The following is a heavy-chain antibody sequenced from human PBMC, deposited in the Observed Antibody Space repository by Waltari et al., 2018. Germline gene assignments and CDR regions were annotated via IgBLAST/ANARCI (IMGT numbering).Heavy chain of an antibody. CDR3: ARDLGSDYGNRDY. J-gene: IGHJ4*02. V-gene: IGHV1-2*06. D-gene: IGHD4-17*01. CDR1: GYTFTGYH. CDR2: INPNSGDT. Sequence: QLLLVQSGAAVTNPGASVEVSGTAPGYTFTGYHIQWVRLAPGQGLEWMGRINPNSGDTNYAQKFQGRVTLTRDTSINTAYMELSSLKSDDTAVYYCARDLGSDYGNRDYWGQGTLVTVPS.